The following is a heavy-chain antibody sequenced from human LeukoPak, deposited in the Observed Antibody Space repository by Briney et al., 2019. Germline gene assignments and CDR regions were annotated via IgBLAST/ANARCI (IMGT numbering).Heavy chain of an antibody. V-gene: IGHV4-34*01. CDR1: GGSFSGYY. CDR2: INHSGST. D-gene: IGHD5-24*01. J-gene: IGHJ3*02. CDR3: ARGMRWLQLRSVAFDI. Sequence: PSETLSLTCAVYGGSFSGYYWSWIRQPPGKGLEWIGEINHSGSTNYDPSLKSRVTISVDTSKNQFSLNLSSVTAADTAVYYCARGMRWLQLRSVAFDIWGQGTMVTVSS.